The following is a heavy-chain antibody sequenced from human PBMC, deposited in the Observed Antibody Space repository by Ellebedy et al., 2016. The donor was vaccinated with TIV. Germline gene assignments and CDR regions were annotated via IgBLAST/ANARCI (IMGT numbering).Heavy chain of an antibody. CDR2: IYYSGST. J-gene: IGHJ5*02. D-gene: IGHD4-23*01. Sequence: MPSETLSLTCTVSGGSISSYYWSWIRQPPGKGLEWIGYIYYSGSTNYNPSLKSRVTISVDTSKNQFSLKLSSVTAADTAVYYCARQRLTVGVPFDPWGQGTLVTVSS. V-gene: IGHV4-59*01. CDR1: GGSISSYY. CDR3: ARQRLTVGVPFDP.